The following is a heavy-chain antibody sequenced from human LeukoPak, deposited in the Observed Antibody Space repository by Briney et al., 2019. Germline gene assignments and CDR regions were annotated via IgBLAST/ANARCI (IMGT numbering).Heavy chain of an antibody. Sequence: PGGSLTLSCAAAAFTFSTYWMHWVRQAAGKGLVWVSRINGDGGSRNYADSVKGRFTISRDNAKNTLYLQMSSLRVEDTAVYYCASASSHRTAAGGDYWGQGTLVTVST. V-gene: IGHV3-74*01. J-gene: IGHJ4*02. D-gene: IGHD6-13*01. CDR2: INGDGGSR. CDR1: AFTFSTYW. CDR3: ASASSHRTAAGGDY.